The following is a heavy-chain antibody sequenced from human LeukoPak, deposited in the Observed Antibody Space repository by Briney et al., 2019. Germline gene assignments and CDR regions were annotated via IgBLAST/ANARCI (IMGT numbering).Heavy chain of an antibody. CDR3: AKAVSVVPAAISDY. CDR1: GFTFSSYG. J-gene: IGHJ4*02. Sequence: GGSLRLSRAASGFTFSSYGMHWVRQAPGKGLEWVAFIRYDGSNKYYADSVKGRFTISRDNSKNTLYLQMNSLRAEDTAVYYCAKAVSVVPAAISDYWGQGTLVTVSS. D-gene: IGHD2-2*02. V-gene: IGHV3-30*02. CDR2: IRYDGSNK.